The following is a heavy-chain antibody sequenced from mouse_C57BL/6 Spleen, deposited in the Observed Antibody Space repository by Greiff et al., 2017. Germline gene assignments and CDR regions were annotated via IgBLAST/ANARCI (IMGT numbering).Heavy chain of an antibody. D-gene: IGHD1-1*01. Sequence: VQLQQSGPELVKPGASVKISCKASGYTFTDYYMNWVKQSHGKSLEWIGDINPNNGGTSYNQKFKGKATLTVDKSSSTAYMALRSLTSEDSAVYYCAKRGPTVVSHAMDYWGQGTSVTVSS. CDR1: GYTFTDYY. CDR2: INPNNGGT. V-gene: IGHV1-26*01. CDR3: AKRGPTVVSHAMDY. J-gene: IGHJ4*01.